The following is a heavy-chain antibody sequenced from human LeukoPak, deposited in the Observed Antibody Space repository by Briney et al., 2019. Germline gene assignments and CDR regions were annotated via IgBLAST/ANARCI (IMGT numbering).Heavy chain of an antibody. J-gene: IGHJ4*02. V-gene: IGHV1-46*01. CDR2: INPSGGST. D-gene: IGHD1-26*01. CDR3: ARDLGALKAKGDY. CDR1: GYTFTSYY. Sequence: ASVKVSCKASGYTFTSYYMHWVRQAPGQGLEWMGIINPSGGSTSYAQKFQGRVTMTRDTSISTAYMELSRLRSDDTAVYYCARDLGALKAKGDYWGQGTLVTVSS.